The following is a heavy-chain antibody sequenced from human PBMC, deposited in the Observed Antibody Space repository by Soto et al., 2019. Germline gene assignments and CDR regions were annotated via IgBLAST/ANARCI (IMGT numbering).Heavy chain of an antibody. CDR3: AKWAPTYNDFWSGLGTSGMDV. J-gene: IGHJ6*02. D-gene: IGHD3-3*01. CDR2: ISYDGRNK. V-gene: IGHV3-30*18. CDR1: GFTFSSSG. Sequence: PGGSLRPSCAASGFTFSSSGMHWFRQAPGKGLGWGAVISYDGRNKVYADSVKGRFTLSRDNSRNTVYLQMNSLRVDDTAVYYCAKWAPTYNDFWSGLGTSGMDVWGQGTTVTVSS.